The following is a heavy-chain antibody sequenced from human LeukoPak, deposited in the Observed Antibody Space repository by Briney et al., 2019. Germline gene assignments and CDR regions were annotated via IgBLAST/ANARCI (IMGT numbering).Heavy chain of an antibody. J-gene: IGHJ4*02. D-gene: IGHD6-6*01. CDR3: AKGKRNIAARPAAFDY. V-gene: IGHV3-23*01. Sequence: GGSLRLSCAASGFTFSSYAMSWVRQAPGKGLEWVSAISGSGGSTYYADSVKGRFTISRDNPKNTLYLQMNSLRAEDTAVYYCAKGKRNIAARPAAFDYWGQGTLVTVSS. CDR2: ISGSGGST. CDR1: GFTFSSYA.